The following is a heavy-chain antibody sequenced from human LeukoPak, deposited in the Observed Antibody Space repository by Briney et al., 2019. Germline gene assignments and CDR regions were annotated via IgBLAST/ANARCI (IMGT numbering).Heavy chain of an antibody. J-gene: IGHJ4*02. V-gene: IGHV4-30-2*01. Sequence: PSQTLSLTCTVSGGSISSGGYYWSWIRQPPGKGLEWIGYIYHSGSTYYNPSLKSRVTISVDRSKNQFSLKLSSVTAADTAVYYCARASGYSYAIDYWGQGTLVTVSS. D-gene: IGHD5-18*01. CDR3: ARASGYSYAIDY. CDR2: IYHSGST. CDR1: GGSISSGGYY.